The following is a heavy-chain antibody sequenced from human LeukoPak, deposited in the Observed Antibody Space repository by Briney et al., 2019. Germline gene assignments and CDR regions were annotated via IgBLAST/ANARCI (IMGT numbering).Heavy chain of an antibody. Sequence: XGSLRLSCAPSGFTFKSYAMSWVRQAPGKGLEWVSAISGSGDKTFYADSVRGRFTISRDNSQNVLHLQMNSLRGDDTAVYYCAKDSVSVIPASFGLGVWGQGTTVAVSS. D-gene: IGHD3-16*02. CDR3: AKDSVSVIPASFGLGV. J-gene: IGHJ6*02. CDR2: ISGSGDKT. CDR1: GFTFKSYA. V-gene: IGHV3-23*01.